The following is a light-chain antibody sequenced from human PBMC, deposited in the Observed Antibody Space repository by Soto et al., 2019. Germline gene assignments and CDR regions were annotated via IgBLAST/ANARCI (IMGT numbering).Light chain of an antibody. CDR2: DAS. Sequence: DIQMTQSPSSLSASIGDRFTITCQASQNITNNLSWYQQKPGKAPKLLIYDASTLESGVPSRFSGSGSETEFTLTISRLQPDDFATYFCHSRAFGQGTRLEIK. CDR1: QNITNN. V-gene: IGKV1-5*01. CDR3: HSRA. J-gene: IGKJ5*01.